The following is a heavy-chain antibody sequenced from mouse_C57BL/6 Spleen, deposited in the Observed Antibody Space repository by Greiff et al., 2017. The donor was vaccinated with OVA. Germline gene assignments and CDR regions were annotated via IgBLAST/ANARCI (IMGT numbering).Heavy chain of an antibody. D-gene: IGHD1-1*01. V-gene: IGHV1-82*01. CDR3: ARDRAVVAPYYYAMDY. J-gene: IGHJ4*01. CDR2: IYPGDGDT. CDR1: GYAFSSSW. Sequence: VKLLESGPELVKPGASVKISCKASGYAFSSSWMNWVKQRPGKGLEWIGRIYPGDGDTNYNGKFKGKATLTADKSSSTAYMQLSSLTSEDSAVYFCARDRAVVAPYYYAMDYWGQGTSVTVSS.